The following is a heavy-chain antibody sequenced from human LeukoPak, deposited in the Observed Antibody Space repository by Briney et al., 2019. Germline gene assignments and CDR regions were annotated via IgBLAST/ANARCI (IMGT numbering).Heavy chain of an antibody. CDR2: ISYDGSNK. CDR1: GFTFSSYS. Sequence: GGSLRLSCAASGFTFSSYSMNWVRQAPGKGLEWVAVISYDGSNKHYADSVKGRFTISRDNSKNTLYLQMNSLRAEDTAVYYCAKDPIWWNYFDYWGQGTLVTVSS. V-gene: IGHV3-30*18. J-gene: IGHJ4*02. D-gene: IGHD2-8*02. CDR3: AKDPIWWNYFDY.